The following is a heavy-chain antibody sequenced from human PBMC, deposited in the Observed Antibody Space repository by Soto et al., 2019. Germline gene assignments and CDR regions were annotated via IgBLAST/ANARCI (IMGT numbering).Heavy chain of an antibody. D-gene: IGHD2-8*01. J-gene: IGHJ6*02. CDR2: IIPIFGSP. CDR3: AGQPNDQEDYYNGMEV. CDR1: GGAFIRYG. Sequence: QVQLVQSGAEVKKPGSSVKVSCTASGGAFIRYGISWVRQAPGQGLEWMGGIIPIFGSPNYAQRFKGRVTVSADISTNTAYMTLSSQKSEDTAVYYCAGQPNDQEDYYNGMEVWGQGTPVTVSS. V-gene: IGHV1-69*06.